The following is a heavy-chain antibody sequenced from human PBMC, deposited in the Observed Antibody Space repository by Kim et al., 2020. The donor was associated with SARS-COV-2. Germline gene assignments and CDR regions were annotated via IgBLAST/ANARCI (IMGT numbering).Heavy chain of an antibody. V-gene: IGHV4-59*01. J-gene: IGHJ4*02. CDR2: IYYSGST. Sequence: SETLSLTCTVSGGSISSYYWSWIRQPPGKGLEWIGYIYYSGSTNYNPSLKSRVTISVDMSKNQFSLKLSSVTAADTAVYYCARGVYDSSGYYYVLDYFDYWGQGTLVTVSS. CDR1: GGSISSYY. D-gene: IGHD3-22*01. CDR3: ARGVYDSSGYYYVLDYFDY.